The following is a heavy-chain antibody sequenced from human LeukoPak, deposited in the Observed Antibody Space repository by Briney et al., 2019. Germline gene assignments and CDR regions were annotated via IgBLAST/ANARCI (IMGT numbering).Heavy chain of an antibody. V-gene: IGHV5-51*01. J-gene: IGHJ4*02. CDR3: ASSNLLYYYGSGSYYNAPPSEY. CDR2: IYPGDSDT. CDR1: GYSFTSYC. Sequence: MRGESLKISWKGSGYSFTSYCFGWVRQMPGKGLEWLGIIYPGDSDTRYSPSFKGQVTISADKSISTAYMQWSSLKASDTAMYYCASSNLLYYYGSGSYYNAPPSEYWGPGTLVTVSS. D-gene: IGHD3-10*01.